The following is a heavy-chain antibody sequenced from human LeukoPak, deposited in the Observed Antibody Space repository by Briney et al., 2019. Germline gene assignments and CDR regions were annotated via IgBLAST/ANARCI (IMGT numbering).Heavy chain of an antibody. J-gene: IGHJ6*02. V-gene: IGHV4-59*12. Sequence: PSETLSLTCTVSGGSISSYYWSWIRQPPEKGLEWIGYIYYSGSTNYNPSLKSRVTISIDTSKNQFSLKLRAATAADTAVYYCARDGPEVYGVPHYYYGLDVWGQGTTVTVSS. CDR3: ARDGPEVYGVPHYYYGLDV. CDR1: GGSISSYY. D-gene: IGHD4-17*01. CDR2: IYYSGST.